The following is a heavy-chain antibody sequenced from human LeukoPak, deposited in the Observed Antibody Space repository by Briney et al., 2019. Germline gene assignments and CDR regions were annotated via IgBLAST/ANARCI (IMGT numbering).Heavy chain of an antibody. CDR2: ISSDGSNK. CDR3: AKDSLTGYSSGWYNPYYYYYYYMDV. J-gene: IGHJ6*03. D-gene: IGHD6-19*01. CDR1: GFTFSSYV. Sequence: TGRSLRLSCAASGFTFSSYVMHWVRQAPGKGLEWVAVISSDGSNKYYADSVKGRFTISRDNSKNTLYLQMNSLRAGDTAVYYCAKDSLTGYSSGWYNPYYYYYYYMDVWGKGTTVTISS. V-gene: IGHV3-30*04.